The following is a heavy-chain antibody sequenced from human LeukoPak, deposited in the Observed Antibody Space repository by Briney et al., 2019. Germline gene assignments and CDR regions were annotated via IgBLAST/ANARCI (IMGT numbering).Heavy chain of an antibody. CDR3: ARAYYYGSGSSSYYYYGMDV. CDR2: IIPIFGTA. CDR1: GGTFSSYA. D-gene: IGHD3-10*01. V-gene: IGHV1-69*06. J-gene: IGHJ6*02. Sequence: SVKVSCKASGGTFSSYAISWVRQAPGQGLEWMGGIIPIFGTANYAQKFQGRVTITADKSTSTAYMELSSLRSEDTAVYYCARAYYYGSGSSSYYYYGMDVWGQGTTVTVSS.